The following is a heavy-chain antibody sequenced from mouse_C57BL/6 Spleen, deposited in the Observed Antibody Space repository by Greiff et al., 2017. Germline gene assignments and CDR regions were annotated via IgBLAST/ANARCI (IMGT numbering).Heavy chain of an antibody. CDR3: SRGYDYDRGQAMDY. D-gene: IGHD2-4*01. Sequence: VQLQQPGAELVKPGASVKMSCKASGYTFTSYWLTWVKQRPGQGLEWIGVINPNYGTTSYNQQFKGKATLTVDQSSSTAYMKLNSLTSEDSAVYYGSRGYDYDRGQAMDYWGQGTSVTGSS. CDR1: GYTFTSYW. CDR2: INPNYGTT. J-gene: IGHJ4*01. V-gene: IGHV1-55*01.